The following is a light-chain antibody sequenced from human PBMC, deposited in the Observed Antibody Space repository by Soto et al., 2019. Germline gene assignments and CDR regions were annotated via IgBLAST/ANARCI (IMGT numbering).Light chain of an antibody. J-gene: IGKJ4*01. Sequence: EIVMTQSLATLSVSPGETATLSCGASQSISSNLAWYQQKRGQGPRLLIYGASSRATGTPARFSGSGSGTGFTLTISSLQSEDFAIYYCQQYNDWPLTFGGGTKVEIK. CDR1: QSISSN. CDR2: GAS. CDR3: QQYNDWPLT. V-gene: IGKV3-15*01.